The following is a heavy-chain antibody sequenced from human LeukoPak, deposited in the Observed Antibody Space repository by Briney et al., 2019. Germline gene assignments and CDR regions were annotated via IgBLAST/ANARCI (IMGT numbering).Heavy chain of an antibody. Sequence: PGGSLRLSCAASGFTFSSYAMHWVRQAPGKGLEWVAGISYDGTTKYYADSVKGRFTISRDGSKNTLYLQMDSLRAEDTAVYYCARTRYCSGGSCYPFDYWGQGTLVTVSS. CDR2: ISYDGTTK. CDR1: GFTFSSYA. V-gene: IGHV3-30*01. J-gene: IGHJ4*02. CDR3: ARTRYCSGGSCYPFDY. D-gene: IGHD2-15*01.